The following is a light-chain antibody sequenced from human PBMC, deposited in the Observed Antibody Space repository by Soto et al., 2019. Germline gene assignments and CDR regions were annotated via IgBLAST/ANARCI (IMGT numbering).Light chain of an antibody. CDR1: QSVSTN. J-gene: IGKJ4*01. Sequence: EIVMTQSPATLSVSPGERATLSCRASQSVSTNLAWYQQKPGQAPRLLIYGASTRDTHIPDRFSGTGSETEFTLSVSSLQSEDFAVYYCQQYYDWPLVTFGGGTRVDI. V-gene: IGKV3-15*01. CDR3: QQYYDWPLVT. CDR2: GAS.